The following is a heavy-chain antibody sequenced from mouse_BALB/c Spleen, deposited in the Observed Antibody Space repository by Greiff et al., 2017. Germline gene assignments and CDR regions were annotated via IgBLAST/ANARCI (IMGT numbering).Heavy chain of an antibody. CDR3: ARGETGTRFAY. D-gene: IGHD4-1*01. CDR2: IYPGGGYT. J-gene: IGHJ3*01. Sequence: VMLVESGAELVRPGTSVKISCKASGYTFTNYWLGWVKQRPGHGLEWIGDIYPGGGYTNYNEKFKGKATLTADTSSSTAYMQLSSLTSEDSAVYFCARGETGTRFAYWGQGTLVTVSA. CDR1: GYTFTNYW. V-gene: IGHV1-63*02.